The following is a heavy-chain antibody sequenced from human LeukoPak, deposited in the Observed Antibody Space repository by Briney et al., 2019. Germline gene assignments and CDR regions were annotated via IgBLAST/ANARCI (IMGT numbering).Heavy chain of an antibody. CDR1: GGSFSGYY. CDR2: INHSGST. CDR3: ARRWYYSNSRPFDY. V-gene: IGHV4-34*01. Sequence: SETLSLTCAVYGGSFSGYYWSWIRQPPGKGLEWIGEINHSGSTNYSPSLKCRVTISVDTSKNQFSLKLSSVTAADTAVYYCARRWYYSNSRPFDYWGQGTLVTVSS. D-gene: IGHD4-11*01. J-gene: IGHJ4*02.